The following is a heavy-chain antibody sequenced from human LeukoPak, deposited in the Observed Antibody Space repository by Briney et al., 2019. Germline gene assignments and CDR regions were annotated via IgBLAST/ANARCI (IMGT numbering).Heavy chain of an antibody. CDR1: TYTFTSYG. V-gene: IGHV1-18*01. D-gene: IGHD3-22*01. CDR3: ARAPLPSDSSGYYYFHFDY. J-gene: IGHJ4*02. Sequence: ASVKVSCKASTYTFTSYGISWVRQAPGQGLEWMGWISAYNGNTNYAQKLQGRVTMTTDTSTSTAYMELRSLRSDDTAVYYCARAPLPSDSSGYYYFHFDYWGQGTLVTVSS. CDR2: ISAYNGNT.